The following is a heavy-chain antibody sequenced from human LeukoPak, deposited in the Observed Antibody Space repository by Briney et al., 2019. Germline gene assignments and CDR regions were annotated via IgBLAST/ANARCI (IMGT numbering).Heavy chain of an antibody. D-gene: IGHD2-21*02. J-gene: IGHJ3*02. Sequence: SETLSLTCTVSGGSISSYYWSWIRQPPGKGLEWSGYIYYSGSTNYNPSLKSRVTISVDTSKNQFSLKLSSVTAADTAVYYCARDWGPYCGGDCYDDAFDIWGQGTMVTVSS. V-gene: IGHV4-59*01. CDR1: GGSISSYY. CDR3: ARDWGPYCGGDCYDDAFDI. CDR2: IYYSGST.